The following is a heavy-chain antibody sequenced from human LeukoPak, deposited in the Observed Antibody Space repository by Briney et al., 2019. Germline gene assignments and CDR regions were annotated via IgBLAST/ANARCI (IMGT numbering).Heavy chain of an antibody. CDR1: GGSINTGDYY. CDR2: LFYTGNT. V-gene: IGHV4-39*07. D-gene: IGHD5/OR15-5a*01. J-gene: IGHJ4*02. Sequence: SETLSLTCTVSGGSINTGDYYWTWIRQPPGKGLEWVGSLFYTGNTYYNPSLKTRVTISIDTSKNQFSLKLSSVTAGDTAVYYCARENIVSTRDFDYWGQGTLVTVSS. CDR3: ARENIVSTRDFDY.